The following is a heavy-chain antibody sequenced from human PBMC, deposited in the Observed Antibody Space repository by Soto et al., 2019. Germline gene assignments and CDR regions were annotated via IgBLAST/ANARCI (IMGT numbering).Heavy chain of an antibody. V-gene: IGHV3-11*01. Sequence: QVQLVESGGGLVKPGGSLRLSCAASGFTFSDYYMSWIRQAPGKGLEWVSYISSSGSTIYYADSVKGRFTISRDNAKNSLYLQMNSLRADDTAVYYCASQYYDFWSALNYDYMDVWGKGTTVTVSS. CDR1: GFTFSDYY. J-gene: IGHJ6*03. D-gene: IGHD3-3*01. CDR2: ISSSGSTI. CDR3: ASQYYDFWSALNYDYMDV.